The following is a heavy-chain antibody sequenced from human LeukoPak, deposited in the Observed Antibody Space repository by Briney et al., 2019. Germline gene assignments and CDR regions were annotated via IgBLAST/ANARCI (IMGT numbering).Heavy chain of an antibody. Sequence: SETLSLTCTVSGGSVSSGSYYWSWIRQPPGKGLEWIVYIYYSGSTNYNPSLKSRVTISVDTSKNQFSLKLSSVTAADTAVYYCARKGRGTTSSNLDSWGQGTLVTVSS. CDR1: GGSVSSGSYY. V-gene: IGHV4-61*01. J-gene: IGHJ4*02. CDR2: IYYSGST. D-gene: IGHD1-14*01. CDR3: ARKGRGTTSSNLDS.